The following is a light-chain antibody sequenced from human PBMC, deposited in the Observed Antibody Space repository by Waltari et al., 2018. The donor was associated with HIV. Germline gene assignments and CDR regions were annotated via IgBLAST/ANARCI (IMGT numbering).Light chain of an antibody. J-gene: IGLJ3*02. V-gene: IGLV2-14*01. Sequence: QSALTQPASVSGSPGQSITISCTGTSNDVGGYKFVSWYQQHPGKAPKLLIYEVSNRPSGVSNRFSGSKSGNTASLTISGLQAEDEADYYCTAHTSTSTWVFGGGTKLTVL. CDR1: SNDVGGYKF. CDR3: TAHTSTSTWV. CDR2: EVS.